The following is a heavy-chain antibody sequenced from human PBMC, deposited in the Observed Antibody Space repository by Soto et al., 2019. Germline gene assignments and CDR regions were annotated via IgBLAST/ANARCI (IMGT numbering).Heavy chain of an antibody. CDR1: GGSITTGGYY. J-gene: IGHJ4*02. CDR3: ARTKCSGGSCYSWSLDY. D-gene: IGHD2-15*01. Sequence: SEPLSLTCTVSGGSITTGGYYWSWIRQLPGKGLEWIGHRYYSESTYYNPSLKSRVSRSLDTSKNQFSLKLSFVTAADTAMYYCARTKCSGGSCYSWSLDYWGQGTPVTVSS. V-gene: IGHV4-31*03. CDR2: RYYSEST.